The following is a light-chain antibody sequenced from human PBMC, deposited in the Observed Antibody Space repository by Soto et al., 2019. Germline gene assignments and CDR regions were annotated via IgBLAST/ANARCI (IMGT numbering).Light chain of an antibody. CDR3: MQALQTQLT. CDR2: LGS. CDR1: QSLLHSNGYNY. Sequence: DIVMTQSPLSLPVTPGEPASISCRSSQSLLHSNGYNYLDWYLQKPGQSPQLLIYLGSNRASGVPDRFSGSGLGTDFTLKISRVEAEDVGVYYCMQALQTQLTFGGGTKVEIK. V-gene: IGKV2-28*01. J-gene: IGKJ4*01.